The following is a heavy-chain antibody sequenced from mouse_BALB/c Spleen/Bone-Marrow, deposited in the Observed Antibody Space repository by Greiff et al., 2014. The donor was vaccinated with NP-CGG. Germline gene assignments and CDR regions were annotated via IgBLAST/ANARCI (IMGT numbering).Heavy chain of an antibody. J-gene: IGHJ3*01. CDR2: ISNGGIYT. CDR3: VRPYDYGTWFAY. Sequence: EVKLVESGGDLVKPGGSLKLFCAASGFTFSTYGMSWVRQTPDKRLEWAAAISNGGIYTYYPDTVKGRFTISRDNAKNTLYLQMSSLKSEDTAMYYCVRPYDYGTWFAYWGQGTLVTVSA. V-gene: IGHV5-6*02. D-gene: IGHD2-4*01. CDR1: GFTFSTYG.